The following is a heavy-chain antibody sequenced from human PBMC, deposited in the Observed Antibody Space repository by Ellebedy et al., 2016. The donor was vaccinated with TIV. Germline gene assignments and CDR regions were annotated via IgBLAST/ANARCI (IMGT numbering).Heavy chain of an antibody. CDR2: VNGDESTT. J-gene: IGHJ3*01. Sequence: PGGSLRLSCATSGFNFRSYWMHWVRQAQGKGLAWVSHVNGDESTTVYADSVKGRFTISKDIAKSKLFLQMKSLRAEDTDLYYCVRDRGRPDSFDLWGRGTMVIVSS. CDR3: VRDRGRPDSFDL. CDR1: GFNFRSYW. V-gene: IGHV3-74*01.